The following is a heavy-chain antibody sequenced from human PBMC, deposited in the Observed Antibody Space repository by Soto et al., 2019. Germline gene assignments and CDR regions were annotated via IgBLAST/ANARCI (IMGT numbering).Heavy chain of an antibody. D-gene: IGHD3-10*01. CDR2: ISSNSNSI. CDR1: GFIFSSYE. Sequence: EVQLVESGGGLVQPGGSLRLSCAASGFIFSSYEMNWVRQAPGKGLEWVSFISSNSNSIYYADSVRGRFTISRDNAKNSLYLQMNSLRAEDTAVYYCARLLLWPPDYWGQGTLVTVSS. V-gene: IGHV3-48*03. CDR3: ARLLLWPPDY. J-gene: IGHJ4*02.